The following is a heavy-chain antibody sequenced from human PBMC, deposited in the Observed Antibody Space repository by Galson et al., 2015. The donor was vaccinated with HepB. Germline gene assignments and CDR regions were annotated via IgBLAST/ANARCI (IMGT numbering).Heavy chain of an antibody. J-gene: IGHJ4*02. CDR2: INPSGGST. D-gene: IGHD2-2*02. V-gene: IGHV1-46*01. CDR3: ARDLLGTVVVPAAIGSDY. CDR1: GYTFTSYY. Sequence: SVKVSCKASGYTFTSYYMHWVRQAPGQGLEWMGIINPSGGSTSYAQKFQGRVTMTRDTSTCTVYMELSSLRSEDTAVYYCARDLLGTVVVPAAIGSDYWGQGTLVTVSS.